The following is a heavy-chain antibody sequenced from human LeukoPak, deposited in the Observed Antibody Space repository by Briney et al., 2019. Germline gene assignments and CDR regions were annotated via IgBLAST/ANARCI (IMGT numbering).Heavy chain of an antibody. CDR3: ARDRYYGLDV. CDR1: GFTFSSYT. Sequence: GGSLRLSCAASGFTFSSYTINWVRQPPGKGLEWISYISSGGNTIYYADSVKGRFTISRDSTKNSLYLQMNSLRAEDTAVYYCARDRYYGLDVWGQGTTVTVSS. V-gene: IGHV3-48*04. CDR2: ISSGGNTI. J-gene: IGHJ6*02.